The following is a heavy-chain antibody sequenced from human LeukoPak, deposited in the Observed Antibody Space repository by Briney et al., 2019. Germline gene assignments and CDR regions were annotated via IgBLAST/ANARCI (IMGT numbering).Heavy chain of an antibody. D-gene: IGHD6-19*01. J-gene: IGHJ4*02. Sequence: GGSLRLSCAASGFTFSSYGMHWVRQAPGKGLEWVAVISYDGSNKYYADSVKGRFTISRDNSKNTLYLQMNSLRAEDTAVYYCAKDPRGSGWYGYFGYWGQGTLVTVSS. CDR2: ISYDGSNK. V-gene: IGHV3-30*18. CDR1: GFTFSSYG. CDR3: AKDPRGSGWYGYFGY.